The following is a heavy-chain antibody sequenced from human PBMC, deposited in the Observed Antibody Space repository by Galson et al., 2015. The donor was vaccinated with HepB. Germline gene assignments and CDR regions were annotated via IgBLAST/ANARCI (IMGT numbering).Heavy chain of an antibody. CDR2: IIPILGIA. D-gene: IGHD1-26*01. V-gene: IGHV1-69*02. CDR3: ACKYSGSYSPHYYGMDV. Sequence: QSGAEVKKPGESLKISCKASGGAFSSYTISWVRQAPGQGLEWMGRIIPILGIANYAQKFQGRVTITADKSTSTAYMELSSLRSEDTAVYYCACKYSGSYSPHYYGMDVWGQGTTVTVSS. CDR1: GGAFSSYT. J-gene: IGHJ6*02.